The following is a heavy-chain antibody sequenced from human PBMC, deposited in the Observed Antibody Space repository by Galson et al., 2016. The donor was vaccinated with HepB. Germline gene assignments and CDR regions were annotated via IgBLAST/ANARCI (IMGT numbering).Heavy chain of an antibody. V-gene: IGHV2-5*02. CDR3: AHSGESSSWIWFGP. CDR2: IYWDDDK. Sequence: PALVKPTQTLTLTCTFSGFSLTTSGVGVGWIRQPPGKALEWLAPIYWDDDKRYNPSLKSRLTITKDTSKNQVVLTVTNMDPVDTATSYCAHSGESSSWIWFGPWGQGTLVTVSS. CDR1: GFSLTTSGVG. D-gene: IGHD6-13*01. J-gene: IGHJ5*02.